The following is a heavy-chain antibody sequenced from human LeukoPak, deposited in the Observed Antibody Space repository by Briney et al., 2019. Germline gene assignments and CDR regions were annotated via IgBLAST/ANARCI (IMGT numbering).Heavy chain of an antibody. J-gene: IGHJ3*02. V-gene: IGHV1-2*02. CDR3: ARVRYCSSTSCYLGAFDI. Sequence: ASVEVSCKASGYTFTGYYMHWVRQAPGQGLEWMGWINPNSGGTNYAQKFQGRVTMTRDTSISTAYMELSRLRSDDTAVYYCARVRYCSSTSCYLGAFDIWGQGTMVTVSS. D-gene: IGHD2-2*01. CDR1: GYTFTGYY. CDR2: INPNSGGT.